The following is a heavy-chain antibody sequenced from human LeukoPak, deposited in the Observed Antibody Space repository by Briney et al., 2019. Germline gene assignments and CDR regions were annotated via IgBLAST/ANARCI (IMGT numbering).Heavy chain of an antibody. CDR1: GFTFSNYG. V-gene: IGHV3-23*01. D-gene: IGHD1-26*01. CDR3: AKMKGHPLPKYYMDV. CDR2: ISGSGDNT. Sequence: GGSLRLSCAASGFTFSNYGMHWVRRTPGKGLEWVSGISGSGDNTLYADSVKGRFTISRDNSKNTLYLEMNSLGAEDTAIYYCAKMKGHPLPKYYMDVWGQGTTVTVSS. J-gene: IGHJ6*01.